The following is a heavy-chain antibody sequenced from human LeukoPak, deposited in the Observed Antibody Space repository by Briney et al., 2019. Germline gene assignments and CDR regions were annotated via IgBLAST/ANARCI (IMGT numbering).Heavy chain of an antibody. D-gene: IGHD2-15*01. CDR1: GYTFSKYW. J-gene: IGHJ4*02. V-gene: IGHV5-51*01. CDR3: ARPGVEAIYYFDS. Sequence: GESLKISCHGSGYTFSKYWIGWVRQMPGKGLEWMGIIYPPDSDTKYSPSFRGQVTMSDDESTDTAYLQWNSLKASDTAMYYCARPGVEAIYYFDSWGQGTLVTVSS. CDR2: IYPPDSDT.